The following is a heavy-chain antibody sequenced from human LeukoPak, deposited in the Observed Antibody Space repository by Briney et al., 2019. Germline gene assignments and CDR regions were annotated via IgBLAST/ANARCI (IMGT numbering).Heavy chain of an antibody. J-gene: IGHJ4*02. CDR2: IKQDGTEK. CDR1: GFTFSRYW. V-gene: IGHV3-7*01. D-gene: IGHD3-10*01. Sequence: GGSLRLSCAASGFTFSRYWMGWVRQAPGKGLEWVANIKQDGTEKHYVDSVKGRFTISRDNAKNSLYLQMNSLRVEDTAVYFCTRVRTSGEEDYWGQGTLVTVSS. CDR3: TRVRTSGEEDY.